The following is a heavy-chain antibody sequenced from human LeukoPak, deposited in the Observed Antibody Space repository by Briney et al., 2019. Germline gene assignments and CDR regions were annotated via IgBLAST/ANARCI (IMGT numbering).Heavy chain of an antibody. CDR3: ARDSPYYYDSSGYQDAFDI. CDR2: INHSGST. Sequence: SETLSLTCAVYGGSFSGYYWSWIRQPPGKGLEWIGEINHSGSTNYNPSLKSRVTISVDTSKNQFSLKLSSVTAADTAVYYCARDSPYYYDSSGYQDAFDIWGQGTMVTVSS. V-gene: IGHV4-34*01. D-gene: IGHD3-22*01. CDR1: GGSFSGYY. J-gene: IGHJ3*02.